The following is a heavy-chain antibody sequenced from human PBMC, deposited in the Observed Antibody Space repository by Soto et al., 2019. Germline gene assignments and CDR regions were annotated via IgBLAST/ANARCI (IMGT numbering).Heavy chain of an antibody. CDR1: RFTFSTYG. CDR3: AKEGVSSSTSCSRCYGLDV. J-gene: IGHJ6*02. CDR2: LSHDGSNK. V-gene: IGHV3-30*18. D-gene: IGHD2-2*01. Sequence: GGSLRLSCAASRFTFSTYGMHWVRQAPGKGLEWVAALSHDGSNKYYAGSVKGRFTISRDNSKNTLYLEMESLRLDDTAVYYCAKEGVSSSTSCSRCYGLDVWGQGTPVTVS.